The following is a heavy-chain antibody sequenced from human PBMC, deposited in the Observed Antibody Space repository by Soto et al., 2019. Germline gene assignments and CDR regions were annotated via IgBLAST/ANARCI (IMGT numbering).Heavy chain of an antibody. J-gene: IGHJ6*02. Sequence: QVQLQQWGAGLLKPSETLSLTCAVYGGSFSGYYWSWIRQPPGKGLEWIGEINHSGSTNYNPSLKSRVTISVDTSNNQFSLQLSSVTAADTAVYYCASLISGIAARRAYYYYGMDVWGQGTTVTVSS. D-gene: IGHD6-6*01. CDR2: INHSGST. V-gene: IGHV4-34*01. CDR1: GGSFSGYY. CDR3: ASLISGIAARRAYYYYGMDV.